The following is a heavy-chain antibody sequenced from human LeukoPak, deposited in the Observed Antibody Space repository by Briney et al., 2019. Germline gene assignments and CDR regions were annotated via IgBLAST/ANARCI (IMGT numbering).Heavy chain of an antibody. D-gene: IGHD2-15*01. J-gene: IGHJ4*02. CDR3: ARGTVVAEYFDY. CDR1: GXTFSGYS. CDR2: ISSGSNYI. V-gene: IGHV3-21*01. Sequence: GGSLRLSCVASGXTFSGYSMNWVRQAPGKGLEWVSSISSGSNYIYYADSVKGRFTISRDNGKNSLYLQMNSLRAEDTAVYYCARGTVVAEYFDYWGQGTLVTVSS.